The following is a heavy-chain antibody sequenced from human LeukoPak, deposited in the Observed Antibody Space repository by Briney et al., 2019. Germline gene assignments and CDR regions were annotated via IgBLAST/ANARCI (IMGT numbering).Heavy chain of an antibody. Sequence: ASVKVSCKTFKYTFTSYYMQWVRQAPGQGLEWMGIINPRDGSTTYTQKFQDRVTMTRETSTSTVYMELSSLKSDDTAVYYCARGATYDDPLMGDAFDIWGQGTMVTVSS. CDR2: INPRDGST. J-gene: IGHJ3*02. CDR1: KYTFTSYY. D-gene: IGHD3-9*01. CDR3: ARGATYDDPLMGDAFDI. V-gene: IGHV1-46*01.